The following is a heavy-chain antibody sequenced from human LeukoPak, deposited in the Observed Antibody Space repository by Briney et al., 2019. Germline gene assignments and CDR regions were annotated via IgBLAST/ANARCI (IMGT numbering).Heavy chain of an antibody. CDR1: GFTFSSYW. D-gene: IGHD3-22*01. CDR3: AQLTGYYDSSGYYTRYFDY. CDR2: IKQDGSEK. Sequence: GGSLRLSCAASGFTFSSYWMSWVRQAPGKGLEWVANIKQDGSEKCYVDSVKGRFTISRDNAKNSLYLQMNSLRAEDTAVYYCAQLTGYYDSSGYYTRYFDYWGQGTLVTVSS. J-gene: IGHJ4*02. V-gene: IGHV3-7*01.